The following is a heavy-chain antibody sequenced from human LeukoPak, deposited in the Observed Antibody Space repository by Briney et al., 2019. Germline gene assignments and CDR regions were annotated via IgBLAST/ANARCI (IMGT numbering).Heavy chain of an antibody. D-gene: IGHD6-13*01. J-gene: IGHJ4*02. CDR3: AKSGIAAAGQRGYFDY. V-gene: IGHV3-23*01. CDR1: GFTFSSSA. Sequence: GGSLRLSCAASGFTFSSSAMSWVRQVPGKGLEWVSGISASGGSTYYADSVRGRFTISRDNSKNTLYLQMNSLRAEDTAIYYCAKSGIAAAGQRGYFDYWGQGTLVTVSS. CDR2: ISASGGST.